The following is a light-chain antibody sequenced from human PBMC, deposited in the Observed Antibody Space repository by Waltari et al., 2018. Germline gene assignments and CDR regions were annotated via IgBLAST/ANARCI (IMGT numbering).Light chain of an antibody. J-gene: IGKJ4*01. V-gene: IGKV3-11*01. Sequence: IVLTQSPPPLSLSPGARATLSCRASQSVSSNLAWYHQKPGQAPRLLIYDASNRATGIPARFSGSGSGTDFTLTISSLEPEDFALYYCQHRSNWPLTFGGGTKVEIK. CDR2: DAS. CDR3: QHRSNWPLT. CDR1: QSVSSN.